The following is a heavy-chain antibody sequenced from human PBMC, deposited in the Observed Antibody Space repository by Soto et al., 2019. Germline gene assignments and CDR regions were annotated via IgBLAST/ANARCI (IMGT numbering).Heavy chain of an antibody. Sequence: EVQLVESGGGLVEPGGSLRLSCTASGFTFSNTCMNWVRQAPGKGLEWIGRIESKTDGGTTDYAAPVKGRFTISRDDSKNTLYLQMNSLQTEDTAVYYCATHYYASGQLFGYFDFWGQGTLAIVSS. CDR2: IESKTDGGTT. CDR3: ATHYYASGQLFGYFDF. J-gene: IGHJ4*02. V-gene: IGHV3-15*04. CDR1: GFTFSNTC. D-gene: IGHD3-10*01.